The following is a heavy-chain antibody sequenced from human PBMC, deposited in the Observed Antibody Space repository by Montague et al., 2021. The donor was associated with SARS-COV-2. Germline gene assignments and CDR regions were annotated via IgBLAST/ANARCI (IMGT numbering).Heavy chain of an antibody. J-gene: IGHJ4*02. CDR1: GDSIRSSSYY. CDR3: ARRVHPAFGSGSIDY. D-gene: IGHD6-19*01. Sequence: SETLSLTCTVAGDSIRSSSYYWGWIRQPPGRGLEWIGSIYYDGSTYYNPSFKSRVTISVETSKTQFSLKLSSVTAADTAVYYCARRVHPAFGSGSIDYWGQGTPVTVSS. V-gene: IGHV4-39*01. CDR2: IYYDGST.